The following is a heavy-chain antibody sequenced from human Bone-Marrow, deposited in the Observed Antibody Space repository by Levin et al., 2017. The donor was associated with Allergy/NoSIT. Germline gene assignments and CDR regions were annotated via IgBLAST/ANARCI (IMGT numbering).Heavy chain of an antibody. D-gene: IGHD6-19*01. CDR3: ARKGRAVAPFDY. CDR1: GGSISSYY. CDR2: IYYSGST. J-gene: IGHJ4*02. Sequence: PSQTLSLTCTVSGGSISSYYWSWIRQPPGKGLEWIGYIYYSGSTNYNPSLKSRVTISVDTSKNQFSLKLSSVTAADTAVYYCARKGRAVAPFDYWGQGTLVTVSS. V-gene: IGHV4-59*01.